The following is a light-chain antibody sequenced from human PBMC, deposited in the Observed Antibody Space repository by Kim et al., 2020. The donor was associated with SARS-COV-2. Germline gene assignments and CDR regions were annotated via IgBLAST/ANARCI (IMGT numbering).Light chain of an antibody. CDR3: QVWDSSSDHVV. Sequence: SYELTQPPSVSVAPGKTARITWGGNNIGSKRVHWYQQKPGQAPVLVIYYDSDRPSGIPERFSGSNSGNTATLTISRVEAGDEADYYCQVWDSSSDHVVFGGGTQLTVL. J-gene: IGLJ2*01. CDR1: NIGSKR. CDR2: YDS. V-gene: IGLV3-21*04.